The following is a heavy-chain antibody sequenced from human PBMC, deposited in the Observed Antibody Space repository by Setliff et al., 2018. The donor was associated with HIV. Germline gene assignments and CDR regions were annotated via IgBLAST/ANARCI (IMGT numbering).Heavy chain of an antibody. D-gene: IGHD5-12*01. J-gene: IGHJ5*02. CDR1: GVSINSGNYY. CDR3: ARSPERGYDSDWFDP. CDR2: ISYSGST. V-gene: IGHV4-61*01. Sequence: PSETLSLTCTVSGVSINSGNYYWTWIRQPPGKGLEWIGYISYSGSTNYNPSLKSRVTISVDTSKNQFSLKLSSVTASDTAVYYCARSPERGYDSDWFDPWGQGTLVTVSS.